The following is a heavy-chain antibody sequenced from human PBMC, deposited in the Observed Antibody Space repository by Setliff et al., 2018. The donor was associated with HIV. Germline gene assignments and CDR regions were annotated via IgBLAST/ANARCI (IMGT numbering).Heavy chain of an antibody. Sequence: LRLSCTASGFTFDDYAVYWVRQAPGKALEWVSLIEWHGGRTFYADSVEGRFTISRDNTENSLYLQMHSLRPDDTAFYYCVKTTGSVLGTYYFDLWGQGTLVTVSS. J-gene: IGHJ4*02. CDR1: GFTFDDYA. D-gene: IGHD3-16*01. CDR3: VKTTGSVLGTYYFDL. CDR2: IEWHGGRT. V-gene: IGHV3-43D*04.